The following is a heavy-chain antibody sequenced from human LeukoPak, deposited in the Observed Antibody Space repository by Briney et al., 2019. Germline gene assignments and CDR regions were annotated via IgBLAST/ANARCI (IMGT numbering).Heavy chain of an antibody. V-gene: IGHV4-34*01. Sequence: SETLSLTCAVYGGSFSGYYWSWIRQPPGKGLEWIGEINHSGSTNYNPSLKSRVTISVDTSKNQFSLKLSSVTAADTAVYYCARDGYNAFDIWGQGTMVSVSS. CDR1: GGSFSGYY. CDR2: INHSGST. J-gene: IGHJ3*02. D-gene: IGHD5-24*01. CDR3: ARDGYNAFDI.